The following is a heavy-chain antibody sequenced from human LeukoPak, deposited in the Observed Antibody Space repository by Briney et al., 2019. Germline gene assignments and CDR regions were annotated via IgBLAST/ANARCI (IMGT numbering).Heavy chain of an antibody. V-gene: IGHV3-23*01. CDR3: ARVLTWIQLWPHAFDI. CDR1: GFFFGSYA. Sequence: GGSLRLSCEASGFFFGSYAMTWVRQAPGKGPQWVSVISGSGDTTYYADSVKDRFTISRDSSKYTLYLQMNSLRAEDTAVYYCARVLTWIQLWPHAFDIWGQGTMVTVSS. CDR2: ISGSGDTT. D-gene: IGHD5-18*01. J-gene: IGHJ3*02.